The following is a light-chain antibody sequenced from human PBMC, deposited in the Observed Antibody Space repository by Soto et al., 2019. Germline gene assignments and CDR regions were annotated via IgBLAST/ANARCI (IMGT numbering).Light chain of an antibody. V-gene: IGLV2-14*01. CDR2: EVS. J-gene: IGLJ2*01. CDR1: SSDVGGYNY. CDR3: SSYTSSSTLV. Sequence: QSVLTQPASVSGSPGQSITISCTGTSSDVGGYNYVSWYQQHPGKAPKLMIYEVSNRPSGVSNRCSGSKSGNTASLTISGLQAEDEADYYCSSYTSSSTLVFAGGTKLTVL.